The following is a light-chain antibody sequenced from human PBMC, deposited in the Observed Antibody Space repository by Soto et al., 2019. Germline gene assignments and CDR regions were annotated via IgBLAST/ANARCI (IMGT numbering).Light chain of an antibody. J-gene: IGKJ4*01. Sequence: EIVLTQSPGTLSLSPGERATLSCRASQSVSSTYVAWYRQKPGQAPRPLIYGASSRATGIPDRFSGSGSGTDFTLTISRLEPEDFAVYYCQQYSSSPPLTFGGGTKVDIK. CDR2: GAS. CDR1: QSVSSTY. CDR3: QQYSSSPPLT. V-gene: IGKV3-20*01.